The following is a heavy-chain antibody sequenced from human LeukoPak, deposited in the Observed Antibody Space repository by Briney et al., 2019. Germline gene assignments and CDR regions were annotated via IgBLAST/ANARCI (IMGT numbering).Heavy chain of an antibody. CDR1: GYTFTSYY. V-gene: IGHV1-46*01. D-gene: IGHD2-15*01. CDR2: INPSGGGT. Sequence: ASVKVSCKASGYTFTSYYMHWVRQAPGQGLEWMGIINPSGGGTSYAQKFQGRVTMTRDTSTSTVYMELSSLRSEDTAVYYCARDGVVVAAIGGSWFDPWGQGTLVTVSS. J-gene: IGHJ5*02. CDR3: ARDGVVVAAIGGSWFDP.